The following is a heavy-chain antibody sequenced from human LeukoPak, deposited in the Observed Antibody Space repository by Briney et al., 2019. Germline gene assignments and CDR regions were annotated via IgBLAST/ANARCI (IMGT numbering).Heavy chain of an antibody. D-gene: IGHD4-11*01. J-gene: IGHJ4*02. CDR2: ISATNGHT. V-gene: IGHV1-18*01. Sequence: ASVKVSCKASGYNFNTYGVSWVRQAPGQGLEWMARISATNGHTSYAQNLQGRVTVTTDTSTSTAYMELRSLTSDDTAVYYCVRDSNYSPDYWGQGTRVTVSS. CDR1: GYNFNTYG. CDR3: VRDSNYSPDY.